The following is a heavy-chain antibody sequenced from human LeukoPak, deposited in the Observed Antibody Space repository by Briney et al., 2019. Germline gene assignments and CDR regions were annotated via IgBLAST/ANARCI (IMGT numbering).Heavy chain of an antibody. Sequence: GGSLTLSCAASGFTFSSYWMSWIRQAPGKGLEWVSYISSSGSTIYYADSVKGRFTISRDNAKNSLYLQMNSLRAEDTAVYYCARDYGDYWPEYAFDIWGQGTMVTVSS. J-gene: IGHJ3*02. CDR1: GFTFSSYW. D-gene: IGHD4-17*01. V-gene: IGHV3-11*01. CDR3: ARDYGDYWPEYAFDI. CDR2: ISSSGSTI.